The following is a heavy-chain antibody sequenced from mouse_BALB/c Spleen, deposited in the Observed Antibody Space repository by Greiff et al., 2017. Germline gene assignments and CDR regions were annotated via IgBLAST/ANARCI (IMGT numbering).Heavy chain of an antibody. CDR2: INPYNGDT. J-gene: IGHJ3*01. V-gene: IGHV1-37*01. CDR3: GRDLYDYSWFAY. CDR1: GYSFTGYF. Sequence: EVKLVESGGGLVKPGASVKISCKASGYSFTGYFMNWVKQSHGKSLEWIGRINPYNGDTFYNQKFKGKATLTVDKSSSTAHMELLSLTSEDSAVYYCGRDLYDYSWFAYWGQGTLVTVSA. D-gene: IGHD2-4*01.